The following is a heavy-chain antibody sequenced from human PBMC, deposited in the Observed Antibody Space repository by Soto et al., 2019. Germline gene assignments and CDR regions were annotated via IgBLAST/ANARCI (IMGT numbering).Heavy chain of an antibody. Sequence: GGSLRLSCAASGFTFSDYYMSWIRQDPGKGLEWVSYISSSSSYTNYADSVRGRFTISRDNAKNTMYLQMNSLRAEDTAVYYCRCYDSSGNAPDFDYWGQGTLVTVSS. CDR1: GFTFSDYY. V-gene: IGHV3-11*06. CDR3: RCYDSSGNAPDFDY. D-gene: IGHD3-22*01. J-gene: IGHJ4*02. CDR2: ISSSSSYT.